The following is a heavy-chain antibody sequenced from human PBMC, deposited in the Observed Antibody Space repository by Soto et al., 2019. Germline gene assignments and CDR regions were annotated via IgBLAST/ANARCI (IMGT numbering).Heavy chain of an antibody. V-gene: IGHV4-38-2*02. J-gene: IGHJ6*04. CDR2: IYHSGST. CDR3: ARDGYYGSGSLGRYYCYFGMDV. D-gene: IGHD3-10*01. Sequence: SETLSLTCAVSGYSISSGYYWGWIRQPPGKGLEWIGSIYHSGSTYYNPSLKSRVTISVDTSKNQFSLKLSSVTAADTAVYYCARDGYYGSGSLGRYYCYFGMDVWAEGTTVTVSS. CDR1: GYSISSGYY.